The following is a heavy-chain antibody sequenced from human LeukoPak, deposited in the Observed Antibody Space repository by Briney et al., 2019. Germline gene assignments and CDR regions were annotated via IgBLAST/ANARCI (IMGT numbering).Heavy chain of an antibody. CDR3: ARDYSSGWYSHQDYFDY. V-gene: IGHV3-7*03. CDR2: IKQGGSEK. CDR1: GFTIRSYW. Sequence: QAGGSLRLSCAASGFTIRSYWMSWVRQAPGKGLEWVANIKQGGSEKYYVDSVKGRFTISRDNAKNSLYLQMNSLRAEDTAVYYCARDYSSGWYSHQDYFDYWGQGTLVTVSS. D-gene: IGHD6-19*01. J-gene: IGHJ4*02.